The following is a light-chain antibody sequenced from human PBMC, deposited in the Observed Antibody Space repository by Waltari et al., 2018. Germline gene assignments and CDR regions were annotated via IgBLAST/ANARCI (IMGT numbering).Light chain of an antibody. V-gene: IGLV2-11*01. Sequence: QSALTQPRSVSGSPGQSVTISCTGATSDVGGFTYVSWYQQHPGKAPKLMIYDASKRPSGVPDRFSGSKSGSTASLTISGLQAEDEADYYCCSYAASYVVFGGGTKLTVL. J-gene: IGLJ2*01. CDR1: TSDVGGFTY. CDR2: DAS. CDR3: CSYAASYVV.